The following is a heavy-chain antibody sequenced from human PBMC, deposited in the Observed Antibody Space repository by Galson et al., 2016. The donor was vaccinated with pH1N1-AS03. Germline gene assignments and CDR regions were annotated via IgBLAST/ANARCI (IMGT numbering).Heavy chain of an antibody. CDR3: ARGKISGFDY. CDR1: GDSVSGSRGVA. Sequence: CAISGDSVSGSRGVAWNWIRQSPSRGLEWLGRTFYWSKWSNDYAESVKSRITIDPDTSNNQFSLHLNSVTPEDTAIYFCARGKISGFDYCGQGTPVAVSS. V-gene: IGHV6-1*01. J-gene: IGHJ4*02. D-gene: IGHD3-10*01. CDR2: TFYWSKWSN.